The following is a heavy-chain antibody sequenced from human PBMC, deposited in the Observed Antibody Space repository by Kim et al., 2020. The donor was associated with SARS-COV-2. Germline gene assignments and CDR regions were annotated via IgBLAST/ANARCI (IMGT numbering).Heavy chain of an antibody. Sequence: SETLSLTCTVSGGSISSGSYYWSWIRQPAGKGLEWIGRIYTSGSTNYNPSLKSRVTISVDTSKNQFSLKLSSVTAADTAVYYCARDKGGRDSSSWYSPYYYGMDVCGQGTTVTVSS. V-gene: IGHV4-61*02. CDR1: GGSISSGSYY. CDR2: IYTSGST. CDR3: ARDKGGRDSSSWYSPYYYGMDV. D-gene: IGHD6-13*01. J-gene: IGHJ6*02.